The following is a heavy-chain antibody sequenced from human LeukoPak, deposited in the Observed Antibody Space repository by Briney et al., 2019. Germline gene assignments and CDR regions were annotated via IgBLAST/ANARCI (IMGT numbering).Heavy chain of an antibody. CDR3: AKGQRPQECGGDCDIPYYYVMDV. Sequence: GGSLRLSCAASGFPFSSHWLSWFRQSPGKGLEWVAHINQDGSEKYYVDSVKGRFTISRDNARNSQYLQMSNLRADDTAVYYCAKGQRPQECGGDCDIPYYYVMDVWGQGTTVTVSS. CDR2: INQDGSEK. J-gene: IGHJ6*02. CDR1: GFPFSSHW. D-gene: IGHD2-21*02. V-gene: IGHV3-7*03.